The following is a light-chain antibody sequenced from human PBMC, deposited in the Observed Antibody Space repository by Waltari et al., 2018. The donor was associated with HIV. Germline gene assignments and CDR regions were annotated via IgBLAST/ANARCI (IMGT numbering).Light chain of an antibody. Sequence: EILLTQSPATLSLSQGERATLSCRASQAVINFLAWYQQKPGQAPRLLIYDAFKRATDIPDRFSGSGSGADFTLTISSLEPEDFAVYYCQHRSNWPPSTFGQGTKLEIK. CDR1: QAVINF. CDR2: DAF. J-gene: IGKJ2*02. V-gene: IGKV3-11*01. CDR3: QHRSNWPPST.